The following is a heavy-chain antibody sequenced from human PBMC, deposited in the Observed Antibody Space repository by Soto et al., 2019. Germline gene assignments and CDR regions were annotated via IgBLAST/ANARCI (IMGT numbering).Heavy chain of an antibody. Sequence: PGGSLRLSFAASGFPFSSYAISWVRQFPGKGLEWVAASTGAGVSTYHQDSVKGRFTISRDNSKKTVYLQLDGLRAEDTAIYYCAKGHSDYQGDYNYYGMDVWGHGTTVTVSS. V-gene: IGHV3-23*01. CDR2: STGAGVST. J-gene: IGHJ6*02. CDR1: GFPFSSYA. CDR3: AKGHSDYQGDYNYYGMDV. D-gene: IGHD4-17*01.